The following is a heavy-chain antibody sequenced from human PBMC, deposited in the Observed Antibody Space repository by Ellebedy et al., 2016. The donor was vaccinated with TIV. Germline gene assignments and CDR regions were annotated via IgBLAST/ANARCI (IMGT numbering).Heavy chain of an antibody. Sequence: MPSETLSLTCTVSGGSISSGGYYWNWIRQPPGKGLEWIGEIYHSGSTNYNPSLKSRVTISVDTSKNQFSLKLSSVTAADTAVYYCARGLGYCSGGSCYIDAFDIWGQGTMVTVSS. D-gene: IGHD2-15*01. CDR1: GGSISSGGYY. CDR2: IYHSGST. J-gene: IGHJ3*02. CDR3: ARGLGYCSGGSCYIDAFDI. V-gene: IGHV4-30-4*08.